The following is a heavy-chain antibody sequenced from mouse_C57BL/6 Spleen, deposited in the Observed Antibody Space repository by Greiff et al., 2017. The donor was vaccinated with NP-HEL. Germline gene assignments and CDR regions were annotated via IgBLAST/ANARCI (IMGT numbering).Heavy chain of an antibody. D-gene: IGHD2-2*01. CDR3: TIYGYEGGYYAMDY. Sequence: EVKVEESGGGLVQPGGSMKLSCAASGFTFSNYWMNWVRQSPEKGLEWVAQIRLKSDNYATHYAESVKGRFTISRDDYKSSVYLQMNNLRAEDTGIYYCTIYGYEGGYYAMDYWGQGTSVTVSS. CDR1: GFTFSNYW. J-gene: IGHJ4*01. V-gene: IGHV6-3*01. CDR2: IRLKSDNYAT.